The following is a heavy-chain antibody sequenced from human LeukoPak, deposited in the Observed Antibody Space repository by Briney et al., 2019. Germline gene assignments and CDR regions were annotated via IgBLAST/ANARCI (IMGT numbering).Heavy chain of an antibody. D-gene: IGHD6-6*01. J-gene: IGHJ4*02. CDR1: GFTFDDYA. CDR3: AKASPIAALFDY. V-gene: IGHV3-9*01. CDR2: ISWSSGSI. Sequence: GGSLRLFCAASGFTFDDYAMHWVRQAPGKGLEWVSGISWSSGSIGYADSVKGRFTISRDNAKNSLYLQMNSLRAEDTALYYCAKASPIAALFDYWGQGTLVTVSS.